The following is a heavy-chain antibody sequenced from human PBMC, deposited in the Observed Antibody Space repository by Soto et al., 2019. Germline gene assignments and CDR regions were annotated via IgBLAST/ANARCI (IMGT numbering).Heavy chain of an antibody. J-gene: IGHJ5*02. CDR1: GFMFSNYK. V-gene: IGHV3-21*01. D-gene: IGHD2-21*01. Sequence: GGSLRLSCGASGFMFSNYKMIWVRQAPGKGLEWVSSISTSRNHISVAESLRGRFAISRDNAKNSLYLQMSSLRAEDTAVYYCAREYKGIANTWFDLWGQGTLVTVSS. CDR3: AREYKGIANTWFDL. CDR2: ISTSRNHI.